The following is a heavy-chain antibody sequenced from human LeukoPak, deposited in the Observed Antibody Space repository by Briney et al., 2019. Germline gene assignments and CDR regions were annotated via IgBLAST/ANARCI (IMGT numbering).Heavy chain of an antibody. J-gene: IGHJ4*02. Sequence: GGSLRLSCAASGFIFSNYNMNWVRQAPGKGLEWVSLISSSRSYIYYADSVKGRFTTSRDNAKNSLYLQMNSLRAEDTAVYYCARVRILRYFDWSHYFDYWGQGTLVTVSS. CDR2: ISSSRSYI. V-gene: IGHV3-21*04. CDR1: GFIFSNYN. CDR3: ARVRILRYFDWSHYFDY. D-gene: IGHD3-9*01.